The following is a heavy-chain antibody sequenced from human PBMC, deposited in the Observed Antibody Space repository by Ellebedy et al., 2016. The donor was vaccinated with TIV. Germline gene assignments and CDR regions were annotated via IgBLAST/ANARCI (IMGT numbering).Heavy chain of an antibody. CDR3: ASRPPYNTGTTVVSDY. CDR2: ISGSGGST. Sequence: GESLKISXAASGFTFSSYAMSWVRQAPGKGLEWVSAISGSGGSTYYADSVKGRFTISRDNSKNTLYLQMNSLRAEDTAVYYCASRPPYNTGTTVVSDYWGQGTLVTVSS. D-gene: IGHD1-7*01. V-gene: IGHV3-23*01. J-gene: IGHJ4*02. CDR1: GFTFSSYA.